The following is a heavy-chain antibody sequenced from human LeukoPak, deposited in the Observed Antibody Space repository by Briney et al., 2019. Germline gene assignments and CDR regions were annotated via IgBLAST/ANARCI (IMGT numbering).Heavy chain of an antibody. V-gene: IGHV4-38-2*01. D-gene: IGHD1-26*01. Sequence: SETLSLTCAVSGYSISSGYYWGWIRQPPGKGLEWIGSIYHRGSTYYNPSLKSRVTISVDTSKNQFSLKLSSVTAADTAVYYCARHSMGSGSYLDYWGQGTLVTVSS. CDR2: IYHRGST. J-gene: IGHJ4*02. CDR1: GYSISSGYY. CDR3: ARHSMGSGSYLDY.